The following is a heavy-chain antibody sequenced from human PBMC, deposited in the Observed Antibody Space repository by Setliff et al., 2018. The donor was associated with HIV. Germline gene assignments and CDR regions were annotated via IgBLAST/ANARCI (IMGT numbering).Heavy chain of an antibody. D-gene: IGHD4-17*01. CDR1: GDSVSSSPYY. J-gene: IGHJ3*02. Sequence: PSETLSLTCSVSGDSVSSSPYYWSWIRQPAGKGLEWIGRFDSTGSPDYNPSLKSRVTISVDTSKNHFSLKLNSVTAADTAVYYCARAFPMTTVVTQSGYGAFDIWGQGTMVTVSS. CDR2: FDSTGSP. V-gene: IGHV4-61*02. CDR3: ARAFPMTTVVTQSGYGAFDI.